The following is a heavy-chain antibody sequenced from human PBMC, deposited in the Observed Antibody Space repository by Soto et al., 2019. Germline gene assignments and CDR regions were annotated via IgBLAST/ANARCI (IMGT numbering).Heavy chain of an antibody. J-gene: IGHJ4*02. D-gene: IGHD2-15*01. CDR2: IYYSGST. V-gene: IGHV4-39*01. Sequence: QLQLQESGPGLVKPSETLSLTCTVSGGSISSSSYYWGWIRQPPGKGLEWIGSIYYSGSTYYNPSLKGRVTISVDTSKNQFSLKLSSVTAADTAVYYCGRHPLGYCSGGSCYPDLYYFDYWGQGTLVTVSS. CDR1: GGSISSSSYY. CDR3: GRHPLGYCSGGSCYPDLYYFDY.